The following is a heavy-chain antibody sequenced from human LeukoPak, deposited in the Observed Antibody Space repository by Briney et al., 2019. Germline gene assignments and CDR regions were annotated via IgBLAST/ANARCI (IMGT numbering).Heavy chain of an antibody. CDR2: IRSKAYGGTT. J-gene: IGHJ4*02. D-gene: IGHD3-10*01. V-gene: IGHV3-49*04. CDR1: GFTFSSYS. Sequence: GGSLRLSCAASGFTFSSYSMNWVRQAPGKGLEWVCFIRSKAYGGTTEYAASVKGRFTISRDDSKSIAYLQMNSLKTEDTAVYYCTRVHPDGSGSYYVYYFDYWGQGTLVTVSS. CDR3: TRVHPDGSGSYYVYYFDY.